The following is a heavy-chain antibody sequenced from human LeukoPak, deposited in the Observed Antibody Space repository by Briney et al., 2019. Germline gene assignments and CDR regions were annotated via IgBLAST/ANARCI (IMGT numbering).Heavy chain of an antibody. CDR2: INPNSGGT. D-gene: IGHD6-6*01. J-gene: IGHJ4*02. V-gene: IGHV1-2*02. Sequence: GASVKVSCKASGYTFTGYYIHWVRQAPGQGLEWMGWINPNSGGTNYAQKFQGRVTMTRDTSISTAYMELSRLRSDDTAVYYCARGIEYSSSSSGYWGQGTLVTVSS. CDR1: GYTFTGYY. CDR3: ARGIEYSSSSSGY.